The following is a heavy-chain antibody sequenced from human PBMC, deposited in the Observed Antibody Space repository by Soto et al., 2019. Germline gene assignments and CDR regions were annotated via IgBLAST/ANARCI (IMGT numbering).Heavy chain of an antibody. CDR1: GYTLTELS. CDR3: ATGVTITFGGVIAQADAFDI. Sequence: ASVKVSCKVSGYTLTELSMHWVRQAPGKGLEWMGGFDPEDGETIYAQKFQGRVTMTEDTSTDTAYMELSSLRSEDTAVYYCATGVTITFGGVIAQADAFDIWGQGTMVTVS. V-gene: IGHV1-24*01. CDR2: FDPEDGET. J-gene: IGHJ3*02. D-gene: IGHD3-16*02.